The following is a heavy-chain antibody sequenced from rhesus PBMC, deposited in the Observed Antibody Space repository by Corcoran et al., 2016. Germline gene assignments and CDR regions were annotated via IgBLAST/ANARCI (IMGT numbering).Heavy chain of an antibody. CDR1: CYSLSSGYY. J-gene: IGHJ6*01. CDR2: ITYGGST. Sequence: QVQLQESGPGLVKPSETLSLPCAFSCYSLSSGYYWSWLRQPPGKGLDGIGYITYGGSTSDNPSLKSRVTISRDTSKNQFSLKLSAVTAADTAVYYCARDREYCTGSGCYAGLDSWGQGVVVTVSS. D-gene: IGHD2-21*01. CDR3: ARDREYCTGSGCYAGLDS. V-gene: IGHV4-122*02.